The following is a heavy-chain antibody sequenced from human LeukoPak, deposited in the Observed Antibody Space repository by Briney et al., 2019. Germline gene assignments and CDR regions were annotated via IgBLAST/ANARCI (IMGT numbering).Heavy chain of an antibody. CDR2: INHSGST. V-gene: IGHV4-34*01. CDR1: GGSFSGYY. D-gene: IGHD4-23*01. J-gene: IGHJ4*02. CDR3: ARGLAGGNSPYYFDY. Sequence: SETLSLTCAVYGGSFSGYYWSWIRQPPGKGLEWIGEINHSGSTNYNPSLKSRVTISVDTSKNQFSLKLSSVTAADTAVYYCARGLAGGNSPYYFDYWGQGTLVIVSS.